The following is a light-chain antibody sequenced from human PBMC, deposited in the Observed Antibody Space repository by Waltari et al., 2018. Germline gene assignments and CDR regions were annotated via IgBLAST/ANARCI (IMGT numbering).Light chain of an antibody. CDR3: QQYGSSPPWT. Sequence: EIVLTQSPATLSLSPGERATLPCGASQSVNSNYLAWYQQKPGLAPRPLISDASSRATGIPDRFTGSGSVTDFTLTISRLEPEDFAVYYFQQYGSSPPWTFGQGTKVEIK. CDR2: DAS. V-gene: IGKV3D-20*01. CDR1: QSVNSNY. J-gene: IGKJ1*01.